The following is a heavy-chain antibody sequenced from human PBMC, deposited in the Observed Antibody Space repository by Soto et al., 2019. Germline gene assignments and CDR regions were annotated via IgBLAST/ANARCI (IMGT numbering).Heavy chain of an antibody. CDR1: GFSLTTDRVG. CDR2: IYWDDSK. Sequence: QITLKESGPTLVKPTQNLTLTCTFSGFSLTTDRVGVGWIRQPPGEALEWLAVIYWDDSKTYRPSLESKLTITKDTSKHQVALTMTNMDSLDTATYYCAHAYGGRSLYWGQGTLVTVSS. D-gene: IGHD1-26*01. J-gene: IGHJ4*02. CDR3: AHAYGGRSLY. V-gene: IGHV2-5*02.